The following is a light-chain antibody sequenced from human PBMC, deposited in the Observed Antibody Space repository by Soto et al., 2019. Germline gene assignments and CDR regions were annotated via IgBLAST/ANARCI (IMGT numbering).Light chain of an antibody. V-gene: IGKV4-1*01. CDR1: QSVLFSPNNKNY. Sequence: DIVMTQSPDSLGVALGERATINCKSGQSVLFSPNNKNYLAWEKQKPEQPPELLIHWASIRESGVPDPFSGRPSGADFTLTISSLQAEDVAVYHCQQYSTPPFSFGGGTKV. CDR3: QQYSTPPFS. J-gene: IGKJ4*01. CDR2: WAS.